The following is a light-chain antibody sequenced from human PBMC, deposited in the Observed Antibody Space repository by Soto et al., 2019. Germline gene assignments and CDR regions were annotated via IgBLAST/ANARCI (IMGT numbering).Light chain of an antibody. V-gene: IGKV3-20*01. CDR2: GAS. CDR3: QQYGSSPWT. CDR1: QSVNSR. J-gene: IGKJ1*01. Sequence: EIVLTQSPGTLSLSPGERATLSCRASQSVNSRLAWYQHKPGQAPRLLISGASSRATGIPDRFSGSGSGTEFPLTTSSLQSEDFAVYYCQQYGSSPWTFGQGTKVDIK.